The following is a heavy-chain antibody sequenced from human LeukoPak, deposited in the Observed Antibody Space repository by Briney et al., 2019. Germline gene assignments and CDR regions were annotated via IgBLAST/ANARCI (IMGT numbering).Heavy chain of an antibody. J-gene: IGHJ4*02. D-gene: IGHD5-24*01. CDR3: ARRDDHNGRDY. CDR1: GFTVSNNY. V-gene: IGHV3-53*01. CDR2: IYSGGST. Sequence: GGSLRPSCVVSGFTVSNNYMSWVRQAPRKGLEWVSLIYSGGSTYYADSVKGRFTISRDNSKNTVYLQMNSLRAEDTAMYYCARRDDHNGRDYWGQGTLVTVSS.